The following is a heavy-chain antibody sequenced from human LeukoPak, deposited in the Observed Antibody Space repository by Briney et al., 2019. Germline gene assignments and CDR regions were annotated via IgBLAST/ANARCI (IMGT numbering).Heavy chain of an antibody. J-gene: IGHJ5*02. V-gene: IGHV1-8*01. D-gene: IGHD3-9*01. Sequence: ASVKVSCKASGYTFTSYDINWVRQATGQGLEWMGWMNPNSGNTGYAQKFQGRVTMTRNTSMSTAYMELSSLRSEDTAVYYCARGGVLRYFEGFDPWGQGTLVTVSS. CDR2: MNPNSGNT. CDR3: ARGGVLRYFEGFDP. CDR1: GYTFTSYD.